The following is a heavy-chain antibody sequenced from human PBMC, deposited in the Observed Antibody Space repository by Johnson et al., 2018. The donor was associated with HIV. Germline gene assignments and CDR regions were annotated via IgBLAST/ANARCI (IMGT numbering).Heavy chain of an antibody. CDR1: KLMFSDYG. J-gene: IGHJ3*01. CDR2: IRNDGSYD. Sequence: QMMLVESGGGVVQPGGSLRLSYVASKLMFSDYGMHWVRQAPGKGLEWVAFIRNDGSYDYHADSVKGRFTISRDNSRNTVYLQINSLRAEDTAMYYCAKARGYNYFIDAFDRWGQGTLVTVSS. V-gene: IGHV3-30*02. CDR3: AKARGYNYFIDAFDR. D-gene: IGHD5-18*01.